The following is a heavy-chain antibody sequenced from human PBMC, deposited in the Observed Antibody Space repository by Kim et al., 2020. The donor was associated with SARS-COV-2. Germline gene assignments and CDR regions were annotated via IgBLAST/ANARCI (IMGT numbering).Heavy chain of an antibody. CDR3: ARESLRYFDWFPLGLDY. V-gene: IGHV1-2*02. D-gene: IGHD3-9*01. CDR2: INPNSGGT. CDR1: GYTFTGYY. Sequence: ASVKVSCKASGYTFTGYYMHWVRQAPGQGLEWMGWINPNSGGTNYAQKFQGRVTMTRDTSISTAYMELSRLRSDDTAVYYCARESLRYFDWFPLGLDYWGQGPLVTVSS. J-gene: IGHJ4*02.